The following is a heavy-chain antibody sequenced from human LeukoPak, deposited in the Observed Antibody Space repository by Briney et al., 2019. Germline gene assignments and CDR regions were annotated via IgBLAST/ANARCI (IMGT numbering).Heavy chain of an antibody. Sequence: PGGSLRLSCAPSGFTFSSYAMSWVRQAPGKGLEWASAISGSGCSTYYADSVKGRFTISSDNSKNTLYLHMNSLRAEDTTVYYCSAGRQYCSSGGCYRVNALDIWGRGTMVSVS. V-gene: IGHV3-23*01. D-gene: IGHD2-15*01. J-gene: IGHJ3*02. CDR3: SAGRQYCSSGGCYRVNALDI. CDR2: ISGSGCST. CDR1: GFTFSSYA.